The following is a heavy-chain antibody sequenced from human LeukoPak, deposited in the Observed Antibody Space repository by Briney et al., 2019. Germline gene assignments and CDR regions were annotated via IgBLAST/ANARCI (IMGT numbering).Heavy chain of an antibody. V-gene: IGHV3-7*01. CDR3: ARAGDILLVSYFHYYGMDV. CDR1: GFTFSRHW. CDR2: IKQDGSEK. Sequence: GGSLRLSCAGSGFTFSRHWISWVRQAPGKGLEWVANIKQDGSEKYYVDSVKGRFAVSRDNAKNSLYLQMNSLRADDTAVYYCARAGDILLVSYFHYYGMDVWGQGTTVIVSS. J-gene: IGHJ6*02. D-gene: IGHD7-27*01.